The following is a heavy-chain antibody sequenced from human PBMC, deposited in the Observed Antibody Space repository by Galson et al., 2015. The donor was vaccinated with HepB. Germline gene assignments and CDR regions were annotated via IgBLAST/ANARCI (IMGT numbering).Heavy chain of an antibody. J-gene: IGHJ6*02. CDR1: GFTFSSYA. CDR3: ARDRDTFMVRGVYYYYGMDV. CDR2: ISYDGSNK. V-gene: IGHV3-30-3*01. Sequence: SLRLSCAASGFTFSSYAMHWVRQAPGKGLEWVAVISYDGSNKYYADSVKGRFTISRDNSKNTLYLQMNSLRAEDTAVYYCARDRDTFMVRGVYYYYGMDVWGQGTTVTVSS. D-gene: IGHD3-10*01.